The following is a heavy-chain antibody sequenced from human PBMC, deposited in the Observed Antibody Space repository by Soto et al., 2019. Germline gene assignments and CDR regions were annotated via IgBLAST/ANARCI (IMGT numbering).Heavy chain of an antibody. CDR1: GFTVSSNY. CDR3: ARDLSGNDYPVLWFDP. J-gene: IGHJ5*02. Sequence: GGSLRLSCAASGFTVSSNYMSWVRQAPGKGLEWVSVIYSGGSTYYADSVKGRFTISRDNSKNTLYLQMNSLRAEDTAVYYCARDLSGNDYPVLWFDPWGQGTLVTVSS. CDR2: IYSGGST. V-gene: IGHV3-53*01. D-gene: IGHD4-17*01.